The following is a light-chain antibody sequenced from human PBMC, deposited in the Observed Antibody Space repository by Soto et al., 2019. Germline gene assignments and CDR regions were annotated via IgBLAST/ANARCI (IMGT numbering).Light chain of an antibody. CDR3: GTWDSSLSAVV. J-gene: IGLJ2*01. CDR2: DNN. V-gene: IGLV1-51*01. Sequence: QSVLTQPPSVSAAPGQKVPISCSGSSSNIGNNYVSWYQQLPGTAPKLLIYDNNKRPSGIPDRFSGSKSGTSATLGITGLQTGDEADYYCGTWDSSLSAVVFGGRSKLTVL. CDR1: SSNIGNNY.